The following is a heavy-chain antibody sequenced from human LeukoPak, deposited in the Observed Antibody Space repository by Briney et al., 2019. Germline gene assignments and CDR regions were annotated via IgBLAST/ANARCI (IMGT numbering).Heavy chain of an antibody. Sequence: SETLSLTCGVSGGSIDSTNGWTGVRPPPGKGLEWIGEIHHDGRINYNPSLKSRVTLSVDKSKNQFSLRLNSVTAADTAMYYCARSHDHLWGNYPDYWGQGTLVTVSS. J-gene: IGHJ4*02. V-gene: IGHV4/OR15-8*01. CDR3: ARSHDHLWGNYPDY. CDR1: GGSIDSTNG. CDR2: IHHDGRI. D-gene: IGHD3-16*02.